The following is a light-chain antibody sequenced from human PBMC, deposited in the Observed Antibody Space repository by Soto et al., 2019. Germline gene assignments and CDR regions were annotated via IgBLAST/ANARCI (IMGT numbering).Light chain of an antibody. CDR3: QQYNTYST. Sequence: EIVLTQSPATLSLSPGESATLSYRATRSVSSYLAWYQQKPGQAPRLLIYDASSRPTDIPARFSGSGSGTDFTLTISSLQPDDFATYYCQQYNTYSTFGQGTRLEIK. J-gene: IGKJ5*01. CDR2: DAS. V-gene: IGKV3-11*01. CDR1: RSVSSY.